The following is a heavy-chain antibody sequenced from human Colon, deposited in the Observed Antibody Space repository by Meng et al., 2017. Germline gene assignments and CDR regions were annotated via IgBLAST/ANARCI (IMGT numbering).Heavy chain of an antibody. Sequence: QGHLQESGPGLVKPSETLSPTCAVSGASITTRNWWNWVRQAPGKGLEWIGDVFHTGGTSYNPSLESRLTISVDRSKNQFYLNLRSVTAADTATYYCARGGDWGFDYWGPGTLVTVSS. CDR2: VFHTGGT. D-gene: IGHD3-16*01. CDR1: GASITTRNW. J-gene: IGHJ4*02. CDR3: ARGGDWGFDY. V-gene: IGHV4-4*02.